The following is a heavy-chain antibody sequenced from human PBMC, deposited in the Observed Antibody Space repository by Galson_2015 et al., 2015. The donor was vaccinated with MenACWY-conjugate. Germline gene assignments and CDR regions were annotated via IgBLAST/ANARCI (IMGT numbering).Heavy chain of an antibody. J-gene: IGHJ4*02. Sequence: SEPLSLTCNVSGGSISSTNYYWGWIRQSPGRGLEWIGSIYYSGSTYYNPSLKSRVTISVDTSKNQFSLKLSSVTAADTAVYYCARSFDPGNSRDGFTKYYFDYWGQGPLVTVFS. CDR3: ARSFDPGNSRDGFTKYYFDY. D-gene: IGHD5-24*01. CDR2: IYYSGST. CDR1: GGSISSTNYY. V-gene: IGHV4-39*07.